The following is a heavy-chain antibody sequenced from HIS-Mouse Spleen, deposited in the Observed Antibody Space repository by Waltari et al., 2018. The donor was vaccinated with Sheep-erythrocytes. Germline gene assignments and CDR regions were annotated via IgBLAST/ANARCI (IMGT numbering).Heavy chain of an antibody. D-gene: IGHD1-7*01. Sequence: EVQLVESGGGLVQPGGSLRLSCAASGFTFSSYWMSWVSQAPGKGLEWVANIKQDGSAKYYVDAVKGQFTTSRDNAKNSLYLQMNSLRAEDTAVYYCARAVAGTPDAFDIWGQGTMVTVSS. CDR3: ARAVAGTPDAFDI. CDR1: GFTFSSYW. J-gene: IGHJ3*02. V-gene: IGHV3-7*01. CDR2: IKQDGSAK.